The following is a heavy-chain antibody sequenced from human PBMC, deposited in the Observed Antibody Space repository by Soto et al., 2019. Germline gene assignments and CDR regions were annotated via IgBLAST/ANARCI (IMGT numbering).Heavy chain of an antibody. CDR2: IYYSGST. V-gene: IGHV4-30-4*01. J-gene: IGHJ4*02. CDR3: ANSGYSHTLPLY. D-gene: IGHD2-21*01. Sequence: SETLSLTCTVSGGSISSGDYYWSWIRQPPGKGLEWIGYIYYSGSTYYNPSLKSRVTISVDTSKNQFSLKLSSVTAADTAVYYCANSGYSHTLPLYWGQGTLVTVSS. CDR1: GGSISSGDYY.